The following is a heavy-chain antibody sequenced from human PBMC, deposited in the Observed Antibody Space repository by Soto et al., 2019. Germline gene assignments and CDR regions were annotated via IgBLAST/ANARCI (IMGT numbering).Heavy chain of an antibody. CDR1: AGTFSSYA. D-gene: IGHD2-21*02. V-gene: IGHV1-69*13. CDR3: ARAVVVTAIRHYYYGMDV. J-gene: IGHJ6*02. CDR2: IIPIFGTS. Sequence: SVKVSCKASAGTFSSYAISWVRQAPGQGLEWMGRIIPIFGTSNYAQTFQGRVTITADESTRTAYMELSSLRSEDTAVYYCARAVVVTAIRHYYYGMDVWGQGTTVTVSS.